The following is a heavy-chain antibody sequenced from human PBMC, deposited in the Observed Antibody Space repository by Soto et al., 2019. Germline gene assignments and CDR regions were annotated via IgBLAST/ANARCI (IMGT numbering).Heavy chain of an antibody. CDR1: GFTFSSYA. J-gene: IGHJ4*02. V-gene: IGHV3-64D*09. CDR3: VRYENDFWSGYYDY. D-gene: IGHD3-3*01. CDR2: ISSNGGST. Sequence: GGSLRLSCSASGFTFSSYAMHWVRQAPGKGLAYVSAISSNGGSTYYADSVKGRFTISRDNSKNTLYLQMSSLRAEDTAVYYCVRYENDFWSGYYDYWGQGTLVTVSS.